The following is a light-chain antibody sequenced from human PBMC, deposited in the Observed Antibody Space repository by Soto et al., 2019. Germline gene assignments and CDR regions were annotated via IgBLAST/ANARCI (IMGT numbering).Light chain of an antibody. J-gene: IGLJ2*01. Sequence: QSALTQPASVSGSPGQSITISCTGTSSDVGGYNYVSWYQLHPGKAPKLMIYEVSNRPSGVSNRLSGSKSGNTASLTISGLQAEDEADYYCSSYTLSSTVVFGGGTKLTVL. CDR3: SSYTLSSTVV. CDR2: EVS. CDR1: SSDVGGYNY. V-gene: IGLV2-14*01.